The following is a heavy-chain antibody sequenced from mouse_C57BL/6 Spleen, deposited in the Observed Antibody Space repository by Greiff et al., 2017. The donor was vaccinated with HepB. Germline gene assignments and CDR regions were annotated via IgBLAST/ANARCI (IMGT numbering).Heavy chain of an antibody. CDR3: ARGSTTVVGGDY. CDR2: IYPRSGNT. D-gene: IGHD1-1*01. CDR1: GYTFTSYG. J-gene: IGHJ2*01. V-gene: IGHV1-81*01. Sequence: VQLQESGAELARPGASVKLSCKASGYTFTSYGISWVKQRTGQGLEWIGEIYPRSGNTYYNEKFKGKATLTADKSSSTAYMELRSLTSEDSAVYFCARGSTTVVGGDYWGQGTTLTVSS.